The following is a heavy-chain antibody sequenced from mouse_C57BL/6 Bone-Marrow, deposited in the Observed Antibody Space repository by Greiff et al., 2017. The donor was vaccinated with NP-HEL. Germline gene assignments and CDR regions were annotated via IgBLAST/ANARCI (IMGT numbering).Heavy chain of an antibody. J-gene: IGHJ3*01. V-gene: IGHV1-39*01. CDR3: ARNYYYGSSSAWFAY. CDR1: GYSFTDYN. Sequence: VQLKQSGPELVKPGASVKISCKASGYSFTDYNMNWVKQSNGKSLEWIGVINPNYGTTSYNQKFKGKATLTVDQSSSTAYMQLNSLTSEDSAVYYCARNYYYGSSSAWFAYWGQGTLVTVSA. D-gene: IGHD1-1*01. CDR2: INPNYGTT.